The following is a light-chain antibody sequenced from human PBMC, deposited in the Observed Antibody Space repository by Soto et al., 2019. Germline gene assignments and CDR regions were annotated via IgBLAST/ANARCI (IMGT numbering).Light chain of an antibody. CDR3: QQRSNWL. V-gene: IGKV3-11*01. J-gene: IGKJ3*01. CDR1: QSVSNY. CDR2: DAS. Sequence: ENVLTQSQDTPSLSAGERATLFCRASQSVSNYVAWYQQKPGQAPRLLIYDASNRATGVPARFSGSGSGTDFTLTISSLEPEDFAVYYCQQRSNWLFGPGTKVDIK.